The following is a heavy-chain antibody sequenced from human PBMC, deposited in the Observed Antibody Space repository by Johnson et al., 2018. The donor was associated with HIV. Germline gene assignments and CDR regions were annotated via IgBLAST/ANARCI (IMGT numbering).Heavy chain of an antibody. J-gene: IGHJ3*02. CDR1: GFTFGTYW. CDR3: ANPTGSDAFDI. V-gene: IGHV3-7*01. Sequence: VQLVESGGGLVQPGESLRLSCVVSGFTFGTYWMTWVRQAPGNGLEWVATIKLDGSDKYYLDSVKGRFTISRDNGRNSLYLQMNSLRAEDTAVYYCANPTGSDAFDIWGQGTMVTVSS. CDR2: IKLDGSDK. D-gene: IGHD1-1*01.